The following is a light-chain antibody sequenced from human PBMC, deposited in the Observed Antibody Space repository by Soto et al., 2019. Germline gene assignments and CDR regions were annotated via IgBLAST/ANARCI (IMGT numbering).Light chain of an antibody. Sequence: AIRMTQSPSSFSASTGDRVTITCRASQGISSYLAWYQQKPGKAPKLLIYAASTLQSGVPSRFSGSGSGTDFTLTISCLQSEDFAVYYCQQYNNWPKLTFGGGTKVDI. CDR3: QQYNNWPKLT. V-gene: IGKV1-8*01. J-gene: IGKJ4*01. CDR2: AAS. CDR1: QGISSY.